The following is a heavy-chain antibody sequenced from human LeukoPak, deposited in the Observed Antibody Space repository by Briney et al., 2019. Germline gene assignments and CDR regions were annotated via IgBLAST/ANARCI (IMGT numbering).Heavy chain of an antibody. CDR2: IKQDGSVK. V-gene: IGHV3-7*01. CDR1: GFTFTDYW. J-gene: IGHJ4*02. CDR3: AGDEPDY. Sequence: TGGSLRLSCAASGFTFTDYWMTWVRQAPGKGLEWVANIKQDGSVKYYVDSVKGRFTISRDNAQNSLYLQMNILRAEDTAVYYCAGDEPDYWGQGTLVTVSS.